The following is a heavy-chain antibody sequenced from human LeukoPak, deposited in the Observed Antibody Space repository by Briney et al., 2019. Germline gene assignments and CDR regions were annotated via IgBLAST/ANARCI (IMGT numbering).Heavy chain of an antibody. Sequence: SETLSLTCTVSGGSISSSNYYWGWIRQPPGKGLEWIGSIYYSGNTYYNPSLKSRVTISVDTSKNQFSLKLSSVTAADTAVYYCARSVACSSTSCYAVKYNFYYYMDVWGKGTTVTVSS. CDR2: IYYSGNT. CDR3: ARSVACSSTSCYAVKYNFYYYMDV. V-gene: IGHV4-39*01. J-gene: IGHJ6*03. D-gene: IGHD2-2*01. CDR1: GGSISSSNYY.